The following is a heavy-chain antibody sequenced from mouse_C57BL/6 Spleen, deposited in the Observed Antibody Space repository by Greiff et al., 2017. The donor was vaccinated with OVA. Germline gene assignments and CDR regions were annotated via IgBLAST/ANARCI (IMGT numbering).Heavy chain of an antibody. CDR1: GYTFTSYT. J-gene: IGHJ3*01. CDR2: INPSSGYT. V-gene: IGHV1-4*01. Sequence: QVQLQQSGAELARPGASVKMSCKASGYTFTSYTMHWVNQRPGQGLEWIGYINPSSGYTKYNQKFKDKATLTADKSSSTAYMQLSSLTSEDSAVYYCARYYGYDGAWFAYWGQGTLVTVSA. D-gene: IGHD2-2*01. CDR3: ARYYGYDGAWFAY.